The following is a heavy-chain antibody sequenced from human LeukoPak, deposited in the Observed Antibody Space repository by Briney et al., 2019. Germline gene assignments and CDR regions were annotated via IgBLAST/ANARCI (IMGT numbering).Heavy chain of an antibody. Sequence: GGSLRLSCVASGFTFKSYGMNWVRQAPGKGLEWVAFIHYDGSNKYYADSVQGRFTLSRDNSKNTLYLQMNSLKTEDTAVYYCARLSRQNGAAGDYWGQGTLVTVSS. V-gene: IGHV3-30*02. CDR3: ARLSRQNGAAGDY. D-gene: IGHD1-26*01. CDR1: GFTFKSYG. J-gene: IGHJ4*02. CDR2: IHYDGSNK.